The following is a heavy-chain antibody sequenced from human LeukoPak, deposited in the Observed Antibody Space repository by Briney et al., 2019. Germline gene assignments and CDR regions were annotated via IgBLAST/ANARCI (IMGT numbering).Heavy chain of an antibody. J-gene: IGHJ4*02. V-gene: IGHV3-11*01. D-gene: IGHD5-18*01. CDR1: RFTFSDYY. Sequence: GGSLRLSCAASRFTFSDYYMSWIRQAPGKGLEWVSYISSSGSTIYYADSVKGRFTISRDNAKNSLYLQMNSLRAEDTAVYYCASVDTAMDSDYWGQGTLVTVSS. CDR2: ISSSGSTI. CDR3: ASVDTAMDSDY.